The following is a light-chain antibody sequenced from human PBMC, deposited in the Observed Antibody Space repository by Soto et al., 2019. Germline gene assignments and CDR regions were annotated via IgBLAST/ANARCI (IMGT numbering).Light chain of an antibody. J-gene: IGKJ1*01. Sequence: DIQMTQSPSSLAASVGDRVTSTCQAGQSISTYINWYQHKPGEAPQLLIYGASSLQSGVPSRFSGSGSGAHFTLPIRCLQPEDFATYYCQHSFSNPKTFGQGTQV. V-gene: IGKV1-39*01. CDR1: QSISTY. CDR2: GAS. CDR3: QHSFSNPKT.